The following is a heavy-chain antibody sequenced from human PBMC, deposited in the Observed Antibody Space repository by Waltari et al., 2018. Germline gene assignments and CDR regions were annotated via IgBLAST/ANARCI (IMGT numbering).Heavy chain of an antibody. D-gene: IGHD3-3*01. CDR1: GFPFSSYE. Sequence: EVQLVESGGGLVQPGGSLRLSCAASGFPFSSYEMNWVRQAPGKGLEWVSYISSSGSTIYYADSVKGRFTISRDNAKNSLYLQMNSLRAEDTAVYYCARALRFLEWLGLENDYWGQGTLVTVSS. J-gene: IGHJ4*02. CDR2: ISSSGSTI. CDR3: ARALRFLEWLGLENDY. V-gene: IGHV3-48*03.